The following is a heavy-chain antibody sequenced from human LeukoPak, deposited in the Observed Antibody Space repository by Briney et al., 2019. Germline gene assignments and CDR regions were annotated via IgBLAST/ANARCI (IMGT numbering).Heavy chain of an antibody. D-gene: IGHD5-24*01. V-gene: IGHV1-2*02. CDR3: ARHKSTIATYCLDY. CDR2: INPNSGGT. Sequence: ASVKVSCKASGYSFTDHYVHWVRQAPGQGLEWMGWINPNSGGTNYAQNFQGRVTMTRDTSISTAYMELSRLTSDDTAVFYCARHKSTIATYCLDYWGQGTLVTVSS. J-gene: IGHJ4*02. CDR1: GYSFTDHY.